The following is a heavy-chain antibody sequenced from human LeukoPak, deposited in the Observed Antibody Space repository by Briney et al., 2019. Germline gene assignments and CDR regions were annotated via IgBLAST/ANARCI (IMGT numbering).Heavy chain of an antibody. CDR3: AREGDSSSSDY. CDR2: ISYDGSNK. Sequence: GGSLRLSCAASGFTFSSYAMHWVRQAPGKGLEWVAVISYDGSNKYYADSVKGRFTISRDNAKNSLYLQMNSLRAEDTAVYYCAREGDSSSSDYWGQGTLVTVPS. J-gene: IGHJ4*02. V-gene: IGHV3-30-3*01. CDR1: GFTFSSYA. D-gene: IGHD6-6*01.